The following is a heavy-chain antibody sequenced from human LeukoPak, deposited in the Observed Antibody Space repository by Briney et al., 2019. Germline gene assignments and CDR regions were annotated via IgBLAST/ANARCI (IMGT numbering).Heavy chain of an antibody. J-gene: IGHJ5*02. CDR1: GGSISSYY. CDR2: ISYSGNT. V-gene: IGHV4-59*12. CDR3: ARVVSGSYYRGINNWFDP. Sequence: KPSETLSLTCIVSGGSISSYYWSWIRQPPVKGLEWIGYISYSGNTNYSPSLKSRVTISVDMSKNQFSLKLSSVTAADTAVYYCARVVSGSYYRGINNWFDPWGQGTLVTVSS. D-gene: IGHD3-10*01.